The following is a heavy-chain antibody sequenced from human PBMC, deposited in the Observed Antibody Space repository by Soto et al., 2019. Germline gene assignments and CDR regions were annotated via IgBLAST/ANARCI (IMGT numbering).Heavy chain of an antibody. CDR1: GGSISSGGYY. V-gene: IGHV4-31*03. J-gene: IGHJ6*02. CDR3: ARDWGYSYGYYYGMDV. D-gene: IGHD5-18*01. Sequence: LSLTCTVSGGSISSGGYYWSWIRQHPGKGLEWIGYIYYSGSTYYNPSLKSRVTISVDTSKNQFSLKLSSVTAADTAVYYCARDWGYSYGYYYGMDVWGQGTTVTVSS. CDR2: IYYSGST.